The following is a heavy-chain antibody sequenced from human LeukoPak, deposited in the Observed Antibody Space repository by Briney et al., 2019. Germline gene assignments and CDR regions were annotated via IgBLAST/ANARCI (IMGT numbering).Heavy chain of an antibody. CDR2: IYYSGST. CDR3: ARGRTLDY. Sequence: PSETLSLTCTVSGGSISSSSYYWGWIRQPPGKGLEWIGSIYYSGSTYYNPSLKSRVTISVDTSKNQFSLKLSSVTAADTAVYYCARGRTLDYWGQGTLVTVSS. D-gene: IGHD1-7*01. V-gene: IGHV4-39*01. CDR1: GGSISSSSYY. J-gene: IGHJ4*02.